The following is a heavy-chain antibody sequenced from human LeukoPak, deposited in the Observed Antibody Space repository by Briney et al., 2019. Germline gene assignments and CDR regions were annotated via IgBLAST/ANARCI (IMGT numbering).Heavy chain of an antibody. J-gene: IGHJ4*02. Sequence: SQTLSLTCAVSGGSISSGGYSWSWIRQPPGKGLEWIGYIYHSGSTYYNPSLKSRVTISVDTSKNQFSLKLSSVTAADTAVYYCARRPALGNWNGTVYSYYFDNWGQGTLVTVSS. CDR1: GGSISSGGYS. CDR2: IYHSGST. D-gene: IGHD1-20*01. CDR3: ARRPALGNWNGTVYSYYFDN. V-gene: IGHV4-30-2*03.